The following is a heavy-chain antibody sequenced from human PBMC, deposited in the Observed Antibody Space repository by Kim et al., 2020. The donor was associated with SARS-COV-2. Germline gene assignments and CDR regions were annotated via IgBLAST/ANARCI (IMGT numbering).Heavy chain of an antibody. CDR3: AKEGPSIATSFDY. D-gene: IGHD6-6*01. V-gene: IGHV3-30*18. CDR2: ISYDGSNK. CDR1: GFTFSSYG. J-gene: IGHJ4*02. Sequence: GGSLRLSCAASGFTFSSYGMHWVRQAPGKGLEWVAVISYDGSNKYYADSVKGRFTISRDNSKNTLYLQMNSLRAEDTAVYYCAKEGPSIATSFDYWGQGT.